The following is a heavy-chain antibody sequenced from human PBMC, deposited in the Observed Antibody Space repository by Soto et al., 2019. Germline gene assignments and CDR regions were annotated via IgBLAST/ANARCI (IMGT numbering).Heavy chain of an antibody. Sequence: EVQLVESGGGLVQPGGSLRLSCAASGFTFSSYWMSWVRQAPGKGLEWVANIKQDGSEKYYVDSVKGRFTISRDNAKNSLYLQMKSLRAEDTAVYYCARDHSYYDFWSGYYPAPLDYWGQGTLVTVSS. CDR1: GFTFSSYW. D-gene: IGHD3-3*01. CDR3: ARDHSYYDFWSGYYPAPLDY. CDR2: IKQDGSEK. V-gene: IGHV3-7*03. J-gene: IGHJ4*02.